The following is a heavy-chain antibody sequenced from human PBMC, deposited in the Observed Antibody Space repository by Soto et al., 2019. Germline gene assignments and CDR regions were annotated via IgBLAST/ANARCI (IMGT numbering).Heavy chain of an antibody. CDR3: ARTLEASSIAAPWYYFDY. CDR1: GGTFSSYA. V-gene: IGHV1-69*13. Sequence: SVKVSCKASGGTFSSYAISWVRQSAGQGLEWMGGIIPIFGTANYAQKFQGRVTITADESTSTAYMELSSLRSEDTAVYYRARTLEASSIAAPWYYFDYWGQGTLVTVSS. CDR2: IIPIFGTA. J-gene: IGHJ4*02. D-gene: IGHD6-6*01.